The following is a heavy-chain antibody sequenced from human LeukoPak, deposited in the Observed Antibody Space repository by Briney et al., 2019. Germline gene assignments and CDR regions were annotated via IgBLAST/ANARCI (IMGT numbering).Heavy chain of an antibody. CDR3: ARGRVYYYHMDV. CDR2: INHSGST. CDR1: GGSFSGYY. J-gene: IGHJ6*03. Sequence: SETLSLTCAVYGGSFSGYYWSWIRQPPGKGLEWIGEINHSGSTNYNPSLKSRVTISVDTSKNQFSLKLSSVTAADTAVYYCARGRVYYYHMDVWGKGTTVTVSS. V-gene: IGHV4-34*01.